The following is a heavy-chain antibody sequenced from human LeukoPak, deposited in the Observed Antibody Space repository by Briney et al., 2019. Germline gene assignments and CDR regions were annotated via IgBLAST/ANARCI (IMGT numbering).Heavy chain of an antibody. Sequence: GGSLRLSCAASGFTFSSYSMNWVRQAPGKGLEWVSYISSSSGPIYYADSVKGRFTISRDNAKSSLYLQMNSLRAEDTAVYYCARDQGIAAAGTLRYFDYWGQGTLVTVSS. CDR2: ISSSSGPI. J-gene: IGHJ4*02. CDR1: GFTFSSYS. CDR3: ARDQGIAAAGTLRYFDY. D-gene: IGHD6-13*01. V-gene: IGHV3-48*01.